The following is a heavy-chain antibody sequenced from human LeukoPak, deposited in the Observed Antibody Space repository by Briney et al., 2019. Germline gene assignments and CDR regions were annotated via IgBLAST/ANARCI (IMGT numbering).Heavy chain of an antibody. D-gene: IGHD1-14*01. Sequence: SEPLSLPCTVSGGSISSSSYYWGWIRQPPGKGLEWIGSIYYSGSTYYNPSLKSRVTISVDTSKNQFSLKLSSVTAADTAVYYCAREAPNRSTNFYYYYYMDVWGKGTTVTVSS. J-gene: IGHJ6*03. CDR2: IYYSGST. CDR1: GGSISSSSYY. CDR3: AREAPNRSTNFYYYYYMDV. V-gene: IGHV4-39*07.